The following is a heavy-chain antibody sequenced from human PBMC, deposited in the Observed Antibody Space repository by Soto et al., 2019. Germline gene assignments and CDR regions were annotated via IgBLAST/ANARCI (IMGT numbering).Heavy chain of an antibody. J-gene: IGHJ6*02. CDR2: IKHDGSDK. CDR1: GFTFSSYW. D-gene: IGHD2-2*01. V-gene: IGHV3-7*01. CDR3: AREVPAAPSGGPYYYGMDV. Sequence: EVQLVESGGGLVQPGGSLRLSCEASGFTFSSYWMSWVRQAPGKGLEWVANIKHDGSDKYYVGSVKGRFTISRDNAKNXLXXQMNSVRDEDTAGYSCAREVPAAPSGGPYYYGMDVWGHGTTVTVSS.